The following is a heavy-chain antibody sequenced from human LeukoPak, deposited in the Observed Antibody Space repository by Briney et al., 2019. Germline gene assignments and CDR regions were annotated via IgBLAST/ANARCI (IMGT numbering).Heavy chain of an antibody. D-gene: IGHD5-18*01. V-gene: IGHV3-30*18. CDR2: ISYDGSNK. CDR3: GKVGYSYGYFDY. CDR1: GFTFSSYG. J-gene: IGHJ4*02. Sequence: PGGSLRLSCAASGFTFSSYGMHWVRQAPGKGLEWVAVISYDGSNKYYADSVKGRFTISRDNSKNTLYLQMNSLRAEDTAVYYWGKVGYSYGYFDYWGQGTLVTVSS.